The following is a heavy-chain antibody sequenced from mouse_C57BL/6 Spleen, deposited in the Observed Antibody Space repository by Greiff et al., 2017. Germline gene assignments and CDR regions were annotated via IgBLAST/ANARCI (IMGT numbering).Heavy chain of an antibody. D-gene: IGHD1-1*01. CDR1: GYAFSSYW. CDR2: IYPGDGDT. V-gene: IGHV1-80*01. J-gene: IGHJ2*01. CDR3: ASNYGSSSYYFDY. Sequence: QVQLQQSGAELVKPGASVKISCKASGYAFSSYWMNWVKQRPGKGLEWIGQIYPGDGDTNYNGKFKGKATLTADKSSSTAYMQLSSLTSEDSAVYFCASNYGSSSYYFDYWGQGTTLTVSS.